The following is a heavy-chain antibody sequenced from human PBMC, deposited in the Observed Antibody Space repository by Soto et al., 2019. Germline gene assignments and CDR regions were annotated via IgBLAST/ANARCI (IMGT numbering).Heavy chain of an antibody. CDR3: AHSPLGQLLLYFDF. D-gene: IGHD1-1*01. V-gene: IGHV2-5*02. CDR1: GFSLTTSGVG. CDR2: IYWDDEK. Sequence: QITLKESGPTLVKPTQTLTLTCTFSGFSLTTSGVGVGWIRQPPGKALEWLALIYWDDEKRYSPSLKSRLSITKDTSNNHVVLTMTNMDPVDTATYFCAHSPLGQLLLYFDFWGQGTLVTVSS. J-gene: IGHJ4*02.